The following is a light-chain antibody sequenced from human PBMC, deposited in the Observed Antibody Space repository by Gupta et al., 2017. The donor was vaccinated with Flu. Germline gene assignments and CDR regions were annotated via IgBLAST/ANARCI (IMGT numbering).Light chain of an antibody. V-gene: IGLV2-11*01. Sequence: QSALTQPPSVSGSPGHSVTISCTGTSRDVGAYTYVSWYQQHPGKAPKLILHDVFKRPSVVPDRFSGSKSGNTASLTISGLQPEDAADYYCASYADNGSVFGSGTTVTVL. J-gene: IGLJ1*01. CDR3: ASYADNGSV. CDR2: DVF. CDR1: SRDVGAYTY.